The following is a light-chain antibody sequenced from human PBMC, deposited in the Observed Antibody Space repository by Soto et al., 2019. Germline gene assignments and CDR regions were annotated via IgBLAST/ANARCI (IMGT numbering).Light chain of an antibody. CDR2: GTS. CDR3: QHYNSYSEA. CDR1: QSVGSN. J-gene: IGKJ1*01. Sequence: EIVMTQSPATLSVSPGERATLSCRASQSVGSNLAWYQQKPGRAPRLLIYGTSTRATGIPARFSGSGSGTDFTLTISSLQSEDFATYYCQHYNSYSEAFGQGTKVELK. V-gene: IGKV3-15*01.